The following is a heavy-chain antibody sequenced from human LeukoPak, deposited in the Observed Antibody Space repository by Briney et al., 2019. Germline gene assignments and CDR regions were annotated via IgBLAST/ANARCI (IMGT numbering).Heavy chain of an antibody. D-gene: IGHD2-2*01. CDR2: ISSSSSYI. CDR3: ARLGDIVGVSAADSGVDY. J-gene: IGHJ4*02. V-gene: IGHV3-21*01. Sequence: PGGSLRLSCAASGFTFCSYSMNWVRPAPGKGLEWVSSISSSSSYIYYADSVKGRFTISRDNAKNSLYLHMNSLRAEDTTVYYCARLGDIVGVSAADSGVDYWGQGTLVTVSS. CDR1: GFTFCSYS.